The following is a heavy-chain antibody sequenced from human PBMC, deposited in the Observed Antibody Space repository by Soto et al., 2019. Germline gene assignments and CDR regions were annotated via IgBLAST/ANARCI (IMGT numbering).Heavy chain of an antibody. D-gene: IGHD3-22*01. CDR1: GFTFISYA. J-gene: IGHJ4*02. V-gene: IGHV3-23*01. Sequence: GWSLRLACASSGFTFISYAMSWVRQAPGKGLEWVSAISGSGGSTYYADSVKGRFTISRDNSKNTLYLQMNSLRAEDTAVYYCANLGGYYDSSGYYYSYWGQGTLVTVSS. CDR3: ANLGGYYDSSGYYYSY. CDR2: ISGSGGST.